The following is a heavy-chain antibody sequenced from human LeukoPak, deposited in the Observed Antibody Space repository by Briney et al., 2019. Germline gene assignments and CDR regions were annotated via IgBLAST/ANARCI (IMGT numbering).Heavy chain of an antibody. D-gene: IGHD5-12*01. V-gene: IGHV1-69*02. CDR3: ATQGNSGYEMSLDY. CDR1: GYSFTDYY. CDR2: IIPILGIA. J-gene: IGHJ4*02. Sequence: SVKVSCKASGYSFTDYYMHWVRQAPGQGLEWMGRIIPILGIANYAQKFQGRVTITADKSTSTAYMELSSLRSEDTAVYYCATQGNSGYEMSLDYWDQGTLVTVSS.